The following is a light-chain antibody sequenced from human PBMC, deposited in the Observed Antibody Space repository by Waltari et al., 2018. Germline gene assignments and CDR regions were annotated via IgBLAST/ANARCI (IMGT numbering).Light chain of an antibody. CDR2: WAS. CDR3: QQYYAAPYT. J-gene: IGKJ2*01. V-gene: IGKV4-1*01. CDR1: RSVLDTSKNKNF. Sequence: DIVMTQSPDSLAVSLGGRATINCKSSRSVLDTSKNKNFLAWYQLKPGQSPTLLIYWASTRDSRVPDRFSASVSGTDFTLTISSLQAEDVAIYSCQQYYAAPYTFGQGTKVEIK.